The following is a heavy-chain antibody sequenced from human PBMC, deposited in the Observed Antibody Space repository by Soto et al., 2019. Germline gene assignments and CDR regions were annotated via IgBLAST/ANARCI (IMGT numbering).Heavy chain of an antibody. CDR1: GFHFSRYF. V-gene: IGHV3-23*01. CDR2: ITRSADLS. J-gene: IGHJ4*02. CDR3: AKLSGFGAS. Sequence: GSLIVSLDSLGFHFSRYFITWDRQAPGKGLEYVSGITRSADLSFYADSVRGRFTVSRDNFKNTAYLEMNNLSVEDTAVYYCAKLSGFGASWSQGTLLTVS. D-gene: IGHD3-10*01.